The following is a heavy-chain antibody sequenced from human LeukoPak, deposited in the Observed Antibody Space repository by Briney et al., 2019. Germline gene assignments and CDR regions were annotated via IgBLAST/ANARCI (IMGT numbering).Heavy chain of an antibody. V-gene: IGHV1-2*02. D-gene: IGHD6-6*01. Sequence: ASVKVSCKAPGYTFTGYYMHWVRQAPGQGLEWMGWINPNSGGTNYAQKFQGRVTMTRDTSTSTAYMELSRLRSDDTAVYYCARERPIAARLEFGFDPWGQGTLVTVSS. J-gene: IGHJ5*02. CDR1: GYTFTGYY. CDR2: INPNSGGT. CDR3: ARERPIAARLEFGFDP.